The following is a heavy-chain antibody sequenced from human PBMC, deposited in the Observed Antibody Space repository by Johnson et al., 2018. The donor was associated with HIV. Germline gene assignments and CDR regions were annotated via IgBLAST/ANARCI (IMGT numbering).Heavy chain of an antibody. V-gene: IGHV3-20*04. CDR1: GFTFDDYG. CDR2: IYSGGST. J-gene: IGHJ3*02. CDR3: ARDESGYDEGFDAFDI. D-gene: IGHD5-12*01. Sequence: VQLVESGGGVVRPGGSLRLSCAASGFTFDDYGMSWVRQAPVKGLEWVSVIYSGGSTYYADSVKGRFTISRDNAKNSLYLQMNSLRVEDTAVYYCARDESGYDEGFDAFDIWGQGTMVTVSS.